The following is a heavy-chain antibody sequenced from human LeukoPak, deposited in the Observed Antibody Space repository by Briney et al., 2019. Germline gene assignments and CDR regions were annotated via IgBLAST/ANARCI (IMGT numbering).Heavy chain of an antibody. CDR1: GGSFRGYY. D-gene: IGHD5-18*01. Sequence: KPSATLSLTCAVSGGSFRGYYWSWIRPPPGKGLEWIGEINHSGNTNYNPSLKSRVTISVDTSKNQFSLKLSSVTAADTAVYYCARGLRQRGYSYGRDFDYWGQGTLVTVSS. CDR3: ARGLRQRGYSYGRDFDY. CDR2: INHSGNT. J-gene: IGHJ4*02. V-gene: IGHV4-34*01.